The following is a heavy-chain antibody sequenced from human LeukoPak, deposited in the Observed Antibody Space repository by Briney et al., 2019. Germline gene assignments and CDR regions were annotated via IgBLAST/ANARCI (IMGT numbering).Heavy chain of an antibody. CDR1: GGSISSYY. D-gene: IGHD2-2*01. CDR3: ATEYCSSTSCPHAFDI. J-gene: IGHJ3*02. CDR2: IYYSGST. Sequence: SETLSLTCTVSGGSISSYYWSWIRQPPGKGLEWIGYIYYSGSTNYNPSLKSRVTISVGTSKNQFSLKLSSVTAADTAVYYCATEYCSSTSCPHAFDIWGQGTIVTVSS. V-gene: IGHV4-59*01.